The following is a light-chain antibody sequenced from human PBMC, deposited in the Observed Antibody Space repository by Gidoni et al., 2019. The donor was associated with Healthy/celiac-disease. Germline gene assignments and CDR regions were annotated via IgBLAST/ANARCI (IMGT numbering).Light chain of an antibody. Sequence: DIQMTQSPSSLSASVGDRVTITCQASQDISNYLNWYQQKPGKAPKLLIYDASNLETGVPSRFIGSVSGTDFTFTISSLQPEDIATYYCQQYDNLSLTFGPGTKVDIK. CDR1: QDISNY. V-gene: IGKV1-33*01. J-gene: IGKJ3*01. CDR2: DAS. CDR3: QQYDNLSLT.